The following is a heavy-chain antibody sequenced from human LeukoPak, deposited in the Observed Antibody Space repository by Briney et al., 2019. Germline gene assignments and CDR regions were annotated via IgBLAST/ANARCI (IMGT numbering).Heavy chain of an antibody. CDR3: TTVTLRPVGL. CDR2: IKSKSDGGTT. D-gene: IGHD3-10*01. J-gene: IGHJ4*02. Sequence: GGSLRLSCAASGFSFSRAWMSWVRQAPGKGLEWIGRIKSKSDGGTTDYAAPVKGRFTISRDDSKNTLFLQVNSLKIEDTAVYYCTTVTLRPVGLWGQGTLVTVSS. CDR1: GFSFSRAW. V-gene: IGHV3-15*05.